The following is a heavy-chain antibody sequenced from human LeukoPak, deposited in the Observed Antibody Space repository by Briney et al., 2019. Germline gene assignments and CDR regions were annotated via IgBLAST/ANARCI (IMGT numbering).Heavy chain of an antibody. V-gene: IGHV4-39*07. D-gene: IGHD2-2*02. J-gene: IGHJ5*02. CDR2: INHSGST. CDR1: GGSISSGGYY. Sequence: PSETLSLTCTVSGGSISSGGYYWSWIRQPPGKGLEWIGEINHSGSTNYNPSLKSRVTISVDTSKNQFSLKLSSVTAADTAVYYCARGRYCSSTSCYKRVGFWFDPWGQGTLVTVSS. CDR3: ARGRYCSSTSCYKRVGFWFDP.